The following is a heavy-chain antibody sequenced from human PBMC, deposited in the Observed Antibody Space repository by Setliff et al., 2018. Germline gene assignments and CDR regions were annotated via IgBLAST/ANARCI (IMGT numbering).Heavy chain of an antibody. Sequence: PSETLSLTCAAYGGTFCDYYWTWIRQPPGKGLEWIGEINHSGTTNYHPSLRSRVTISVDTSKNQFSLKVTSVTAADTSVYFCARGRNVAARLLDSWGQGTLVTVSS. D-gene: IGHD6-6*01. V-gene: IGHV4-34*01. CDR1: GGTFCDYY. CDR3: ARGRNVAARLLDS. J-gene: IGHJ4*02. CDR2: INHSGTT.